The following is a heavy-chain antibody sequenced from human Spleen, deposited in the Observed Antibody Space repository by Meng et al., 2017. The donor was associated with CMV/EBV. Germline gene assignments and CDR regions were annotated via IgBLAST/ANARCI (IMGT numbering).Heavy chain of an antibody. D-gene: IGHD3-10*01. J-gene: IGHJ6*02. CDR3: ARGAAVGSYYGMDV. CDR1: GYTFNGYY. V-gene: IGHV1-2*02. Sequence: ASVKVSCKASGYTFNGYYVHWVRQAPGQGLEWMGWINPNSGGTNFAQKFQGRVTMTRDTSISTAYMELSRLRSDDTAVYYCARGAAVGSYYGMDVWGQGTTVTVSS. CDR2: INPNSGGT.